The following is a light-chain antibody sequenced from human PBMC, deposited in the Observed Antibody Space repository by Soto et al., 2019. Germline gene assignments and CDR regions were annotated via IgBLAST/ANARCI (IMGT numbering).Light chain of an antibody. J-gene: IGKJ5*01. CDR1: QSVSSSY. CDR2: GAS. CDR3: QQYGSSPIT. V-gene: IGKV3-20*01. Sequence: EIVLTESPGTLSLSPGERATLACRASQSVSSSYVAWYQQKPGQTPSLLMYGASSRATGIPDRFSGSGSGTDFTITISRLEAEDFAVYYCQQYGSSPITFGQGTRLAIQ.